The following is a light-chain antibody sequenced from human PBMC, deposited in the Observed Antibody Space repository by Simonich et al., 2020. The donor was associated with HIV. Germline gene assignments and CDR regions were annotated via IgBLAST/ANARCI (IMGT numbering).Light chain of an antibody. V-gene: IGKV1-NL1*01. CDR3: QQYYYTPLFT. CDR2: AAS. J-gene: IGKJ3*01. CDR1: QGISTS. Sequence: DIQMTQSPSSLSASVVYRVTITCRASQGISTSLAWYKHKPGKAPKILLYAASRLESGVPSRFSGSGSGTDYTLTISSLQPEDFASYYCQQYYYTPLFTFGPGTKVDIK.